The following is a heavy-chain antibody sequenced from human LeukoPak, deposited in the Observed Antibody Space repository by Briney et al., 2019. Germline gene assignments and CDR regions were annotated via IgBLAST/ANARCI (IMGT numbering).Heavy chain of an antibody. D-gene: IGHD2-15*01. CDR2: IYHSGST. CDR1: GYSISSGYY. Sequence: PSETLSLTCAVSGYSISSGYYWGWIRQPPGKGLEWIGSIYHSGSTYYNPSLKSRVTISVDTSKNQFSLKLSSVTAADTAVYYCARQDGDIVVVVAAANWFDPWGQGTLVTVSS. J-gene: IGHJ5*02. CDR3: ARQDGDIVVVVAAANWFDP. V-gene: IGHV4-38-2*01.